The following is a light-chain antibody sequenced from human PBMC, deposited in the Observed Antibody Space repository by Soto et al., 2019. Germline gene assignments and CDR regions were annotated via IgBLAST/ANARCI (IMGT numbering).Light chain of an antibody. CDR3: SSYTRSSIWV. CDR1: TSDVGGHNF. Sequence: QSALTQPASVSGSPGESITISCSGTTSDVGGHNFVSWFQQHPGKAPKMMIYAVDQRPSGVSIGFSGSKSGNTASLTISGLQTEDEADYYCSSYTRSSIWVFGGGTKLTVL. J-gene: IGLJ3*02. V-gene: IGLV2-14*01. CDR2: AVD.